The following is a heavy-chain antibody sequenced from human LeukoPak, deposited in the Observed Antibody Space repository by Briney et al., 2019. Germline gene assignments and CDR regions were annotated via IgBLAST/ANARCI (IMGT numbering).Heavy chain of an antibody. CDR2: IYYSGST. CDR3: ARGGTYYDYVWGSYRAWFDP. D-gene: IGHD3-16*02. V-gene: IGHV4-59*01. Sequence: PSETLSLTCTVSGGSISSYYWSWIRQPPGKGLVWIGYIYYSGSTNYNPSLKSRVTISVDTSKNQFSLKLSSVTAADTAVYYCARGGTYYDYVWGSYRAWFDPWGQGTLVTVSS. CDR1: GGSISSYY. J-gene: IGHJ5*02.